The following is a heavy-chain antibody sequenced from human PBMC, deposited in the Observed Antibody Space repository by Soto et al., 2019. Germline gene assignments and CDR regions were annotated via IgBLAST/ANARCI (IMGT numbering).Heavy chain of an antibody. CDR1: GGTFSSYA. J-gene: IGHJ5*02. D-gene: IGHD6-6*01. Sequence: QVQLVQSGAEVKKPGSSVKVSCKASGGTFSSYAISWVRQAPGQGLEWMGGIIPILGTANYAQKFQGRVTITADESTSTAYMELSSLRSEDTAVYYCARVPSLQQLVNNWFDPWGQGTLVTVSS. CDR2: IIPILGTA. V-gene: IGHV1-69*01. CDR3: ARVPSLQQLVNNWFDP.